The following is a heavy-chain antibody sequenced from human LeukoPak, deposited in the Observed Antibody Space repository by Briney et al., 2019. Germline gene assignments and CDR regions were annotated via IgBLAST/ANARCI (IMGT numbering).Heavy chain of an antibody. CDR2: INHNIGGT. CDR3: ARGQLTDDLDY. Sequence: ASVKVSCKASGYTFTGYFMHWVRQAPAQGLEWMGWINHNIGGTKYARKFQGRVTMTRDTFISTAYMELSRLSCDDTAAYYCARGQLTDDLDYWGQGTLVTVSS. D-gene: IGHD1-14*01. J-gene: IGHJ4*02. CDR1: GYTFTGYF. V-gene: IGHV1-2*02.